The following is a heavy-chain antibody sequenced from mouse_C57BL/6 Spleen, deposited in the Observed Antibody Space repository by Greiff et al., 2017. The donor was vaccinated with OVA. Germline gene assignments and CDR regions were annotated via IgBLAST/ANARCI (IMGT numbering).Heavy chain of an antibody. D-gene: IGHD1-1*01. CDR1: GYAFRSSW. CDR3: ARIYGDYYAMDY. Sequence: QVQLQQSGPELVKPGASVTISCKASGYAFRSSWMNWVKQRPGKGLEWIGRIYPGDGDTNYNGKFKGKATLTAYKSSSTAYMQRSSLTSEDSAVDICARIYGDYYAMDYWGQGTSVTVSS. V-gene: IGHV1-82*01. J-gene: IGHJ4*01. CDR2: IYPGDGDT.